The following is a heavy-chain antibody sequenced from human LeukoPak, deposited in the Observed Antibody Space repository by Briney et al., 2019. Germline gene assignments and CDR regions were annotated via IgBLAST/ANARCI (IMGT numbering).Heavy chain of an antibody. CDR1: GFTFDDYA. D-gene: IGHD3-16*01. CDR2: ISWNSGSI. J-gene: IGHJ3*02. Sequence: GRSLRLSCAASGFTFDDYAMHWVRQAPGKGLEWVSGISWNSGSIGYADSVKGRFTISRDNAKNSLYLQMDSLRAEDTALYYCAKLGRVPDAFDIWGQGTMVTVSS. CDR3: AKLGRVPDAFDI. V-gene: IGHV3-9*01.